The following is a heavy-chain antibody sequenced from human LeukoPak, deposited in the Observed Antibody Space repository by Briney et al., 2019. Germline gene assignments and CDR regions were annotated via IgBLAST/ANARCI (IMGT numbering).Heavy chain of an antibody. D-gene: IGHD6-13*01. CDR1: GFTFSSYA. J-gene: IGHJ5*02. CDR2: ISSNGGST. Sequence: GGSLRLSCAASGFTFSSYAMHWVRQAPGKGLEYVSAISSNGGSTYYANSVKGRFTISRDNSKNTLYLQMGSLRAEDMAVYYRARANFGYSSSGNWFDPWGQGTLVTVSS. CDR3: ARANFGYSSSGNWFDP. V-gene: IGHV3-64*01.